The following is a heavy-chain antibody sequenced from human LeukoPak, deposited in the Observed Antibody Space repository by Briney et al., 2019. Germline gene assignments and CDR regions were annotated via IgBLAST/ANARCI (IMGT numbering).Heavy chain of an antibody. J-gene: IGHJ6*02. CDR3: ARGGGLDV. Sequence: GGSLRLSCVASGFSFSDYWMNWARQAPGKGLEWVASMNHNGNVNYYVDSVKGRFTISRDNAKNSPYLQMSNLRAEDTAVYFCARGGGLDVWGQGATVTVSS. CDR2: MNHNGNVN. D-gene: IGHD3-16*01. V-gene: IGHV3-7*03. CDR1: GFSFSDYW.